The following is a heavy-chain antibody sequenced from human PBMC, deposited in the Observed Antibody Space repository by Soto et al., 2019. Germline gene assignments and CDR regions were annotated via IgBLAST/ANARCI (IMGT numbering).Heavy chain of an antibody. J-gene: IGHJ4*02. CDR2: FYTSGSA. D-gene: IGHD3-22*01. CDR3: ARGTPYYDSSGYSYYFDY. Sequence: SETLSLTFTVSGGSISTYYWSWIRQPAGKGLEWIGRFYTSGSANYNPSLKSRVTMSVDTSNNQFSLKLSSVTAADTAVYYCARGTPYYDSSGYSYYFDYWGQGALVTVSS. CDR1: GGSISTYY. V-gene: IGHV4-4*07.